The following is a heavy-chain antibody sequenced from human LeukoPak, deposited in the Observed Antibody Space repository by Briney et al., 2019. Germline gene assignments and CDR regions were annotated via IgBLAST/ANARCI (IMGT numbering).Heavy chain of an antibody. D-gene: IGHD5-18*01. Sequence: GGSLRLSCAASGFTFSSYEMNWVRQAPGKVLEWVSYISSSGDTIHYADSVKGRFTISRDNAKNSLYLQMNSLRAEDTAVYYCARQVSVDTAMANDAFDIWGQGTMVTVSS. CDR1: GFTFSSYE. V-gene: IGHV3-48*03. CDR2: ISSSGDTI. CDR3: ARQVSVDTAMANDAFDI. J-gene: IGHJ3*02.